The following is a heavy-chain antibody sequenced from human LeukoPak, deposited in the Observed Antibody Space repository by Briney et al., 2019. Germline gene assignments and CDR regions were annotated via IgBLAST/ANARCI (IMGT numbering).Heavy chain of an antibody. CDR1: GGSITSYY. CDR3: ARHGIVDSSRKYYFDY. CDR2: IYYSGST. Sequence: PSETLSLTCSVSGGSITSYYWSWIRQPPGKGLEWIAYIYYSGSTNYNPSLKSRVTISLDTSKSQFSLELSSVTAADTAVYYCARHGIVDSSRKYYFDYWGQGTLVTVSS. D-gene: IGHD6-13*01. J-gene: IGHJ4*02. V-gene: IGHV4-59*13.